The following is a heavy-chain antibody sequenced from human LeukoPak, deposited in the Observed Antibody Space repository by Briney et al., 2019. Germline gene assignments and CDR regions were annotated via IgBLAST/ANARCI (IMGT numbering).Heavy chain of an antibody. CDR1: GGSISNSSPYY. V-gene: IGHV4-39*01. CDR3: ARHKGQAEGKEAFDI. J-gene: IGHJ3*02. D-gene: IGHD3-10*01. Sequence: SETLSLTCTVSGGSISNSSPYYWDWIRQPPGKGLEWIGTIYYSGSTSYNPSLTSRVTIFVDTSKNQFSLNLRSVTAADTAVYFCARHKGQAEGKEAFDIWGQGTMVTVSS. CDR2: IYYSGST.